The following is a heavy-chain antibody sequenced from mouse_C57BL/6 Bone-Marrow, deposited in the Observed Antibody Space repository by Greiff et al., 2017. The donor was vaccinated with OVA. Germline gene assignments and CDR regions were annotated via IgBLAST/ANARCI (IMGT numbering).Heavy chain of an antibody. V-gene: IGHV2-9-1*01. Sequence: QVQLKESGPGLVAPSQSLSITCTVSGFSLTSYAISWVRQPPGKGLEWLGVIWTGGGTNYNSALKFRPSISNDNSKSQVFLKMDSLQTDDTARYYCARLGSSYDYAMDYWGQGTSVTVSS. CDR2: IWTGGGT. CDR3: ARLGSSYDYAMDY. CDR1: GFSLTSYA. D-gene: IGHD1-1*01. J-gene: IGHJ4*01.